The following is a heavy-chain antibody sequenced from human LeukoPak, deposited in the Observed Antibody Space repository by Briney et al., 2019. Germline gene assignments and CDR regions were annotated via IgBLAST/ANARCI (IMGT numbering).Heavy chain of an antibody. Sequence: GGTLRLACVASGFTFSNYDMHWVRQGTGRGLEGVSGIGTGGDTHYPDSVKGRFTISRENAQPSLYLQMNSLRVGATAMYYCARAARFYGSSGAHAFDIWGQGTMVTVS. CDR3: ARAARFYGSSGAHAFDI. CDR1: GFTFSNYD. CDR2: IGTGGDT. D-gene: IGHD3-22*01. J-gene: IGHJ3*02. V-gene: IGHV3-13*01.